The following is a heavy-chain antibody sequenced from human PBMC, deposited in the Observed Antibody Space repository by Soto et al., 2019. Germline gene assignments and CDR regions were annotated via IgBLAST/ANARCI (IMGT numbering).Heavy chain of an antibody. Sequence: SETLSLTCTVSGGSISSSSYYWGWIRQPPGKGLEWIGSIYYSGSTYYNPSLKSRVTISVDTSKNQFSLKLSSVTAADTAVYYCASRTTVTTRLDYWGQGTLVTVSS. CDR2: IYYSGST. D-gene: IGHD4-17*01. J-gene: IGHJ4*02. V-gene: IGHV4-39*01. CDR1: GGSISSSSYY. CDR3: ASRTTVTTRLDY.